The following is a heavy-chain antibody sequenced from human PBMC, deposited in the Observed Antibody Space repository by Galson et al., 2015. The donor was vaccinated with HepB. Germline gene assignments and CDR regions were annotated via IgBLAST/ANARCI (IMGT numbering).Heavy chain of an antibody. D-gene: IGHD3-10*01. CDR3: ARDGVGYYGMDV. V-gene: IGHV4-59*01. CDR2: IYYSGST. J-gene: IGHJ6*02. Sequence: ETLSLTCTVSGGSISSYYWSWIRQPPGKGLEWIGYIYYSGSTNYNPSLKSRVTISVDTSKNQFSLKLSPVTDADTAVYYCARDGVGYYGMDVWGQGTTVTVSS. CDR1: GGSISSYY.